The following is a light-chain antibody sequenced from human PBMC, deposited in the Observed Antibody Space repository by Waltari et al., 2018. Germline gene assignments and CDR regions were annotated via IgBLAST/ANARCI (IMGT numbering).Light chain of an antibody. CDR2: WAS. Sequence: DIVMTQSPDSLAVSLGERATINCKSSQSVLYSSNNKRYLAWYQQKPGRPPKLLIYWASSRESGVPDRFSGSGSGTDFTLTISSLQAEDVAVYYCQQYYSSPPTFGQGTKVEIK. V-gene: IGKV4-1*01. J-gene: IGKJ1*01. CDR3: QQYYSSPPT. CDR1: QSVLYSSNNKRY.